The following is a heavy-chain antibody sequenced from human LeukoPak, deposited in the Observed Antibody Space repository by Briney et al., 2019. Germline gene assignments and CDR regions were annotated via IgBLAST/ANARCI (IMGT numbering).Heavy chain of an antibody. CDR2: INPNSGGT. CDR1: GYTLTGNY. V-gene: IGHV1-2*02. Sequence: ASVKVSCKASGYTLTGNYIHWVRQAPGQGLEWMGWINPNSGGTKFAQSFQGRVSMTRDTSITTAYMDLSRLTSDDTAVYYCARGDRSSSILEDAFDLWGPGTTVSVSS. CDR3: ARGDRSSSILEDAFDL. D-gene: IGHD6-6*01. J-gene: IGHJ3*01.